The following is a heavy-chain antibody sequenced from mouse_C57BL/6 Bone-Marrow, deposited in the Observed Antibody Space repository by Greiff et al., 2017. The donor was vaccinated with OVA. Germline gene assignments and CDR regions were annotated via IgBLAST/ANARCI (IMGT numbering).Heavy chain of an antibody. CDR2: IDTSASYT. D-gene: IGHD1-1*01. V-gene: IGHV1-50*01. CDR1: GYTFTSYW. Sequence: QVQLQQPGAELVKPGASVKLSCKASGYTFTSYWMQWVNQTPGQSLVWIGEIDTSASYTNYNPKFKDQATLTVDPSTSTAYMQLSSLTSEDSAVYYCARVTTVRVRYYYAMDYWGQGTSVTVSA. CDR3: ARVTTVRVRYYYAMDY. J-gene: IGHJ4*01.